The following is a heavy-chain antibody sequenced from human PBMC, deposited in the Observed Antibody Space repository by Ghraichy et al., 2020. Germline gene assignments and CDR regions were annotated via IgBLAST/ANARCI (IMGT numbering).Heavy chain of an antibody. CDR3: ARVHDPMVYYFDY. J-gene: IGHJ4*02. CDR2: IYSGGST. Sequence: GGSLRLSCAASGFTVSSNYMSWVRQAPGKGLEWVSVIYSGGSTYYADSVKGRFTISRDNSKNTLYLQMNSLRAEDTAVYYCARVHDPMVYYFDYWGQGTLVTVSS. V-gene: IGHV3-53*01. D-gene: IGHD1-1*01. CDR1: GFTVSSNY.